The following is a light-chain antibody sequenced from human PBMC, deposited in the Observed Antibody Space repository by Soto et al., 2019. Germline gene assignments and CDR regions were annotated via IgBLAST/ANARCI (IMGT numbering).Light chain of an antibody. CDR1: SSYVGGYNY. Sequence: QSALTQPASVSGSPGQSITISCTGTSSYVGGYNYVSWYQQHPGKAPKLMIDEVSNRPSGVSNRFSGSKSGNTASLTLYGLQAEDEADYYCSTYTRSSTFVFGGGTKLTVL. CDR2: EVS. J-gene: IGLJ2*01. CDR3: STYTRSSTFV. V-gene: IGLV2-14*01.